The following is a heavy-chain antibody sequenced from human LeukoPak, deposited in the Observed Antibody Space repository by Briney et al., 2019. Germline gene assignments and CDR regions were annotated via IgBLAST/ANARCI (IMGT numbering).Heavy chain of an antibody. J-gene: IGHJ4*02. V-gene: IGHV3-23*01. Sequence: GGSLRLHCAVSGITLSNYGMSWVRQAPGKGLEWVAGISDSGGRTNYADSVKGRFTISRDNPKNTLYLQMNSLRAEDTAVYFCAKRGVVIRVILVGFHKEAYYFDSWGQGALVTFSS. CDR3: AKRGVVIRVILVGFHKEAYYFDS. D-gene: IGHD3-22*01. CDR2: ISDSGGRT. CDR1: GITLSNYG.